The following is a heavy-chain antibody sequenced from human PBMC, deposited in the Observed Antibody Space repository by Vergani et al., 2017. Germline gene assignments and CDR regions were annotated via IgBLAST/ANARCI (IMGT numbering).Heavy chain of an antibody. D-gene: IGHD3-22*01. CDR2: MDYNGRA. J-gene: IGHJ4*02. V-gene: IGHV4-39*01. CDR3: ARHVTQDYYNDSDYFDY. CDR1: GGLFFNSRYY. Sequence: QLQLQESGPGLVKPSGTLSLTCSVTGGLFFNSRYYWGWIRQPPGKGLEWIGSMDYNGRAYYNPSLRRRVAISIDTSKMYFSLKLYSLTAADTAIYYCARHVTQDYYNDSDYFDYWGLGTLVTVSS.